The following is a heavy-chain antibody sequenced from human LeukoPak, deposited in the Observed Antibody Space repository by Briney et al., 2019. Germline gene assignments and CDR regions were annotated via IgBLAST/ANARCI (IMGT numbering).Heavy chain of an antibody. D-gene: IGHD2-8*02. CDR3: TRVRNSNNWWCAFDI. J-gene: IGHJ3*02. CDR1: GYTFDTSS. CDR2: ISPQSGNT. Sequence: ASVKVSCKAFGYTFDTSSITWVRQAPGQRLEWMGWISPQSGNTQYAQGVQGRVTMTTDTSRSTAYMELRSLRPDDTAVYYCTRVRNSNNWWCAFDIWGQGTMVTAS. V-gene: IGHV1-18*01.